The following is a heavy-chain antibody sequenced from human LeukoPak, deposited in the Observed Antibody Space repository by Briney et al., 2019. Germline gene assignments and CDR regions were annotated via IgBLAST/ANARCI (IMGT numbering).Heavy chain of an antibody. CDR2: LSASADGQ. D-gene: IGHD5/OR15-5a*01. CDR3: AVGCQCPSGLSSWFEP. J-gene: IGHJ5*02. CDR1: GFTFTNYG. V-gene: IGHV3-23*01. Sequence: PGGSLRLSCTASGFTFTNYGMSWVRQAPGKGLEWVSGLSASADGQFYADSVGGRFTVFRDISKNHWYLQMNSLRAEDTAVYYCAVGCQCPSGLSSWFEPRGQGTLVAVSS.